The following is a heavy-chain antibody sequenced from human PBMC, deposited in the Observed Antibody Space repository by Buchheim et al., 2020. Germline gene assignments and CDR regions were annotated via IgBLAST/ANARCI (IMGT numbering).Heavy chain of an antibody. Sequence: QLQLQESGPGLVKPSETLSLTCTVSGGSISSSSYYWGWIRQPPGKGLEWIGYIYYSGSTYYNPSLKSRVTISVDTSKNQFSLKLSSVTAADTAVYYCARGRYDSSGHYYGSRRVYYFDYWGQGTL. CDR3: ARGRYDSSGHYYGSRRVYYFDY. D-gene: IGHD3-22*01. CDR1: GGSISSSSYY. J-gene: IGHJ4*02. CDR2: IYYSGST. V-gene: IGHV4-30-4*08.